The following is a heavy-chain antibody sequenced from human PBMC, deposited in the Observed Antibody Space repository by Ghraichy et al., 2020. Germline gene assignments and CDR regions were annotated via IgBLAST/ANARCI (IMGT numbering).Heavy chain of an antibody. CDR2: IYYSGSP. CDR1: GGSIISNDYS. CDR3: ARVPTRNYASGSFSFDY. Sequence: SETLSLTCAVSGGSIISNDYSWSWIRQPPGRGLEWIGYIYYSGSPYHNPSLKSRVTMSVDTSKNQFSLKLSSVTVADTAVYFCARVPTRNYASGSFSFDYWGQGILVTVSS. D-gene: IGHD3-10*01. V-gene: IGHV4-30-4*07. J-gene: IGHJ4*02.